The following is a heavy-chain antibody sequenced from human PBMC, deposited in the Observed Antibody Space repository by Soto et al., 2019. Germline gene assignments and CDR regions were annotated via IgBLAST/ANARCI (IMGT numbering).Heavy chain of an antibody. CDR2: ISYDGSNK. D-gene: IGHD5-18*01. Sequence: GGSLRLSCAASGFTFSSYGMHWVRQAPGKGLEWVAVISYDGSNKYYADSVKGRFTISRDNSKNTLYLQMNSLRAEDTAVHYCAKDYGEKWIQLWGFDYWGQGTLVTVSS. V-gene: IGHV3-30*18. CDR1: GFTFSSYG. J-gene: IGHJ4*02. CDR3: AKDYGEKWIQLWGFDY.